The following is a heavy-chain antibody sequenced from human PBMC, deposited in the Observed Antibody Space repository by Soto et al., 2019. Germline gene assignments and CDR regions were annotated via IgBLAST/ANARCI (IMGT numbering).Heavy chain of an antibody. V-gene: IGHV1-3*01. Sequence: ASVKVSCKASGYTSTNYAMHWVRLAPGHRLEWMGWINGGDGNTNYSQKFQGRVTITRDRSASTAYMELSRLRYEDTAVYYCASSYSSSSKSIFFDPWGQGTQVTVSS. J-gene: IGHJ5*02. CDR1: GYTSTNYA. D-gene: IGHD6-6*01. CDR2: INGGDGNT. CDR3: ASSYSSSSKSIFFDP.